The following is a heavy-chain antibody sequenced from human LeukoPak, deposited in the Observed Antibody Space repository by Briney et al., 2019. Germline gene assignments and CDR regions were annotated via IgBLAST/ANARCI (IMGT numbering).Heavy chain of an antibody. CDR1: GFTFSSYS. J-gene: IGHJ4*02. Sequence: GGSLRLSCAASGFTFSSYSMNWVRQAPGKGLEWVSSISSSSSYIYYADSVKGRFTISRDNAKNSLYLQMNSLRAEDTAVYYCARDGSAGAATFDYWGQGTLVTVSS. CDR2: ISSSSSYI. D-gene: IGHD1-26*01. CDR3: ARDGSAGAATFDY. V-gene: IGHV3-21*01.